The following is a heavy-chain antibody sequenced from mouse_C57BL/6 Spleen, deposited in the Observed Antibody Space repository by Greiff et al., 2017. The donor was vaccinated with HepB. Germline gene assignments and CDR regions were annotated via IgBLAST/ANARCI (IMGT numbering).Heavy chain of an antibody. J-gene: IGHJ2*01. CDR1: GYTFTDYY. V-gene: IGHV1-26*01. D-gene: IGHD2-2*01. CDR3: AREAGSTMVTTYYFDY. Sequence: VQLQQSGPELVKPGASVKISCKASGYTFTDYYMNWVKQSHGKSLEWIGDINPNNGGTSYNQKFKGKATLTVDKSSSTAYMELRSLTSEDSAVYYWAREAGSTMVTTYYFDYWGQGTTLTVSS. CDR2: INPNNGGT.